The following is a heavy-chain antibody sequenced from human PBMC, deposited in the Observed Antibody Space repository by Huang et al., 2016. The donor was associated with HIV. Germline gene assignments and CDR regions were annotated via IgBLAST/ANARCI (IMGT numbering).Heavy chain of an antibody. V-gene: IGHV1-2*02. CDR1: GYTFTDSN. Sequence: QVQLVQSGAEVKNPGASVRVSCKACGYTFTDSNIHWVRQAPGQALEWRGWSNPKRGGTNYAQRFQGRSTMTRDTTISTVHMDLRRIQSDDTAVYFCARDWSFGSSTSPADWGQGTLVTVSS. CDR2: SNPKRGGT. D-gene: IGHD6-6*01. J-gene: IGHJ4*02. CDR3: ARDWSFGSSTSPAD.